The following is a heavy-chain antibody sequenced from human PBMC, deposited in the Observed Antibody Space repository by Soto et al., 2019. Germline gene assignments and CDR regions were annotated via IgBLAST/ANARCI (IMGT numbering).Heavy chain of an antibody. V-gene: IGHV3-30*18. CDR3: AKAVGATTDWFDP. J-gene: IGHJ5*02. CDR1: GFTFSSYG. D-gene: IGHD1-26*01. Sequence: QVQLVESGGGVVQPGRSLRLSCAASGFTFSSYGMHWVRQAPGKGLEWVAVISYDGSNKYYADSVKGRFTISRDNSQNTLYLQMNSLRAEDTAVYYCAKAVGATTDWFDPWGQGTLVTVSS. CDR2: ISYDGSNK.